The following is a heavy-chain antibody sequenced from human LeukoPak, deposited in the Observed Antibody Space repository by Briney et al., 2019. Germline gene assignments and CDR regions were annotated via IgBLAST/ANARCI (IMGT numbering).Heavy chain of an antibody. CDR3: ARDPLDISRWANAFDI. CDR1: GFTFSTYN. CDR2: ISGSSSYI. D-gene: IGHD5-12*01. J-gene: IGHJ3*02. Sequence: GGSLRLSCAASGFTFSTYNMDWVRQAPGKGLEWVSFISGSSSYIYYADSVKGRFTISRDNSKNTLHLQMNGLRAEDTAVYYCARDPLDISRWANAFDIWGQGTTVIVSS. V-gene: IGHV3-21*01.